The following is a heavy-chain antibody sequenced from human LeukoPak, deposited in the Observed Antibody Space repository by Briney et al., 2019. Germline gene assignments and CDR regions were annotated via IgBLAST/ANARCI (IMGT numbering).Heavy chain of an antibody. CDR2: IWYRVTEN. Sequence: GGSLRLSCAASGFTFSSYSMNWVRQAPGKGLEWVGVIWYRVTENDYAASVKGRFTISRDDSRNTVYLEMKSLRVEDTAVYYCARENYGDSGGLDYWGRGTLVTVS. J-gene: IGHJ4*02. CDR3: ARENYGDSGGLDY. CDR1: GFTFSSYS. D-gene: IGHD4-17*01. V-gene: IGHV3-33*08.